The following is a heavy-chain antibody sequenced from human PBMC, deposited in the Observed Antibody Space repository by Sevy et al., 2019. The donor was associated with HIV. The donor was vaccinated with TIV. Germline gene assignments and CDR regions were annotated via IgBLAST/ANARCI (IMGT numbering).Heavy chain of an antibody. Sequence: GGSLRLSCAASGFTFSSYEMNWVRQAPGKGLEWVSYISSSGSTIYYADSVKGRFTTSRDNAKNSLYLQMNSLRAEDTAVYYCARDVRQLVPPYYYYGMDVWGQGTTVTVSS. CDR1: GFTFSSYE. D-gene: IGHD6-13*01. J-gene: IGHJ6*02. CDR3: ARDVRQLVPPYYYYGMDV. CDR2: ISSSGSTI. V-gene: IGHV3-48*03.